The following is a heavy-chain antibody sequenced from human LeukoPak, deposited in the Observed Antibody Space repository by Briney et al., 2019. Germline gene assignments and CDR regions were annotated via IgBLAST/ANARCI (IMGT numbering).Heavy chain of an antibody. CDR1: GYTFTGYY. V-gene: IGHV1-2*02. J-gene: IGHJ3*02. CDR2: INPNSGGT. Sequence: GASVKVSCKASGYTFTGYYMHWVRQAPGQGLEWMGWINPNSGGTNYAQKFQGRVTMTRDTSISTAYMELSSLRSEDTAVYYCARDRYYESSGYRSADFDIWGQGTMVTVSS. D-gene: IGHD3-22*01. CDR3: ARDRYYESSGYRSADFDI.